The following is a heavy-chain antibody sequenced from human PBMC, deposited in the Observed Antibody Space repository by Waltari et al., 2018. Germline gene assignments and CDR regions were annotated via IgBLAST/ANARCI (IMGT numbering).Heavy chain of an antibody. CDR1: GGSISSYY. CDR3: ARDAIAARPGIGWFDP. Sequence: QVQLQESGPGLVKPSETLSLTCTVSGGSISSYYWSWIRQPPGKGLEWIGYIYYSGSTNYNPSLKSRVTISVDTSKNQFSLKLSSVTAADTAVYYWARDAIAARPGIGWFDPWGQGTLVTVSS. V-gene: IGHV4-59*01. CDR2: IYYSGST. D-gene: IGHD6-6*01. J-gene: IGHJ5*02.